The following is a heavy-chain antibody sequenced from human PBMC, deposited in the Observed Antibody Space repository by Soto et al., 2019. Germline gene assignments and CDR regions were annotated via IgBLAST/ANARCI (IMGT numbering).Heavy chain of an antibody. V-gene: IGHV1-69*13. CDR2: IIPIFGTA. CDR1: GGTFSIYA. CDR3: ASSRIVDYDFWSGYYGMDV. Sequence: ASVKVSCKASGGTFSIYAISWVRQAPGQGLEWMGGIIPIFGTANYAQKFQGRVTITADESTSTAYMELSSLRSEDTAVYYCASSRIVDYDFWSGYYGMDVWGQGTTVTVS. J-gene: IGHJ6*02. D-gene: IGHD3-3*01.